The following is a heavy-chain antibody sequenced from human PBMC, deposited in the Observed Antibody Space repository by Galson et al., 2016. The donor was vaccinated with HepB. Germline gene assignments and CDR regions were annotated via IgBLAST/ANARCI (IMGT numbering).Heavy chain of an antibody. V-gene: IGHV3-7*03. Sequence: SLRLSCAASGFISSSYWMSWVRQAPGKGLEWVANIKQDGREKYYMDSVKGRFTISRDNAKNSLYLQMNRLRAEDTALYYCARYGDYVGVYSWGQGTLVTVSS. D-gene: IGHD4-17*01. CDR2: IKQDGREK. CDR1: GFISSSYW. CDR3: ARYGDYVGVYS. J-gene: IGHJ4*02.